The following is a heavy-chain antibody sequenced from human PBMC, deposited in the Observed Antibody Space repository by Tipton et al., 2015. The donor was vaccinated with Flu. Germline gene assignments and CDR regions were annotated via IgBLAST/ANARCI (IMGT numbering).Heavy chain of an antibody. D-gene: IGHD3-10*01. J-gene: IGHJ4*02. CDR1: GGSISSFY. CDR2: IYSSART. V-gene: IGHV4-59*01. CDR3: ARGSGSGTEMTFYV. Sequence: TLSLTCTVSGGSISSFYWSWIRQPPGKGLEWIGYIYSSARTNYNSSLESRVTISVDTSKNQFSLNLSSVTAADTAVYYCARGSGSGTEMTFYVWGPGTVVTVSS.